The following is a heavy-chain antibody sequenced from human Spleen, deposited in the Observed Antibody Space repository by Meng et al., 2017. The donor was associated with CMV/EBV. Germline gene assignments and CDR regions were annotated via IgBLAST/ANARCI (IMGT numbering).Heavy chain of an antibody. J-gene: IGHJ4*02. Sequence: GESLKISCAASEFSFSSYTMHWVRQAPGKGLEWLAVISYDGTNKYYADSVKGRFAISRDNSKSTLYLQMNSLRAEDTAVYYCARTEMATRFDHWGQGTLVTVSS. D-gene: IGHD5-24*01. CDR1: EFSFSSYT. V-gene: IGHV3-30*09. CDR2: ISYDGTNK. CDR3: ARTEMATRFDH.